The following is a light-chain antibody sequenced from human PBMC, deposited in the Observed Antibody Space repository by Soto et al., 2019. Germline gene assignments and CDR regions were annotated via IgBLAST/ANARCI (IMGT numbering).Light chain of an antibody. CDR2: GNT. J-gene: IGLJ1*01. CDR1: SSKIGAGYD. CDR3: QSYDSSLSGYV. V-gene: IGLV1-40*01. Sequence: QSALTQPPSVSGAPGQRVTMSCTGSSSKIGAGYDVHWNQQLPGTAPKLLISGNTNRPSGVPDRFSGSKSGTSASLAITGLQAEDEADYYRQSYDSSLSGYVFGTGTKVTVL.